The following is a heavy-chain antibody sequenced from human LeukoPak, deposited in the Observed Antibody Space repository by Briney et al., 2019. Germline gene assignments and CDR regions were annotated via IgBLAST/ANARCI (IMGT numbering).Heavy chain of an antibody. J-gene: IGHJ1*01. CDR1: GYTFTGYY. CDR3: AREGSSWYMDFQH. V-gene: IGHV1-2*02. D-gene: IGHD6-13*01. CDR2: INPNSGGT. Sequence: ASVKVSCKASGYTFTGYYMHWVRQAPGQGLEWMGWINPNSGGTNYAQKFQGRVTMTRDTSISTAYMELSRLRSDDTAVYYCAREGSSWYMDFQHWGQGTLVTVSS.